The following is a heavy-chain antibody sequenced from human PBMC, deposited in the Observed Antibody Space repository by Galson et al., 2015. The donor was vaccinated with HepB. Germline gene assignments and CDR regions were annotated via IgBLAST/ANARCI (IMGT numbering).Heavy chain of an antibody. CDR2: IKSKTDGGTT. J-gene: IGHJ4*02. CDR3: TTDSPITMIVVPKKDY. CDR1: GFTFSNAW. V-gene: IGHV3-15*07. Sequence: SLRLSCAASGFTFSNAWMNWVRQAPGKGLEWVGRIKSKTDGGTTDYAAPVKGRFTISRDDSKNTLYLQMNSLKTEDTAVYYCTTDSPITMIVVPKKDYWGQGTLVTVSS. D-gene: IGHD3-22*01.